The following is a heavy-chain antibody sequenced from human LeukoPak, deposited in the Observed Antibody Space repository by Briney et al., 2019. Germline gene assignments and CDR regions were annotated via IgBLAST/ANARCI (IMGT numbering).Heavy chain of an antibody. J-gene: IGHJ4*02. Sequence: SETLSLTCTVSGGSISSGSYYWTWIRQPAGKGLEWIGRIYTSGGTNYNPSLKSRVTMSVDTSKNQFSLKLSSVTAADTAVYYCARSPVLQKWELLRGRYYFDYWGQGTLVTVSS. CDR1: GGSISSGSYY. CDR3: ARSPVLQKWELLRGRYYFDY. D-gene: IGHD1-26*01. V-gene: IGHV4-61*02. CDR2: IYTSGGT.